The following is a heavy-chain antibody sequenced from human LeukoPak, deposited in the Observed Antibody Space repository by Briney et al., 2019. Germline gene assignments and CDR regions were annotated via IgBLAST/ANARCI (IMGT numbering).Heavy chain of an antibody. Sequence: ASVKVSCKASGYTFTAYYMRWVRQAPGQGLEWMGWIDTNTGDTKYAQKFQGRVTITRDTSTGTAYMELSSLISDDTAVYYCASEAFCAGGSCYLQRVASWGPGTLVTVSS. V-gene: IGHV1-2*02. CDR1: GYTFTAYY. D-gene: IGHD2-15*01. CDR3: ASEAFCAGGSCYLQRVAS. J-gene: IGHJ4*02. CDR2: IDTNTGDT.